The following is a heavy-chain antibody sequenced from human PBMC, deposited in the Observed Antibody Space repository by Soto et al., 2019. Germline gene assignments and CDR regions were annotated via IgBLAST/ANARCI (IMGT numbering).Heavy chain of an antibody. CDR3: AKVRSSSWVDY. CDR1: GFIFSSYG. CDR2: ISYDGSNK. Sequence: QVQLVESGGGVVQPGRSLRLSCAASGFIFSSYGMHWVRQAPGKGLEWVAVISYDGSNKYYADSVKGRFTISRDNSKNTLYLQMNSLRAEDTAVYYCAKVRSSSWVDYWGQGTLVTVSS. V-gene: IGHV3-30*18. J-gene: IGHJ4*02. D-gene: IGHD6-13*01.